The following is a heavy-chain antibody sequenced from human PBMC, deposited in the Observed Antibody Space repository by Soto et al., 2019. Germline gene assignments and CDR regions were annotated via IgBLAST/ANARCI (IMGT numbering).Heavy chain of an antibody. V-gene: IGHV4-4*07. CDR1: GGSISSYY. CDR3: AREWRFEYSSPNFDP. Sequence: ETLSLTCTVSGGSISSYYWSWIRQPAGKGLEWVGRIYTSGSTNYNPSLKSRVTMSVDTSKNQFSLKLSSVTAADTAVYYCAREWRFEYSSPNFDPWGQGTLVTVSS. CDR2: IYTSGST. D-gene: IGHD6-6*01. J-gene: IGHJ5*02.